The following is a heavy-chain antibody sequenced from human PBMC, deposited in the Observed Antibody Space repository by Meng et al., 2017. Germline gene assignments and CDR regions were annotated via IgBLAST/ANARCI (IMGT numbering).Heavy chain of an antibody. CDR2: INPNSGGT. J-gene: IGHJ4*02. CDR3: AREAITNYDILTGYPDY. D-gene: IGHD3-9*01. Sequence: VQSGAEVKKPGASVKVSCKASGYTFTGYYMHWVRQAPGQGLEWMGRINPNSGGTNYAQKFQGRVTMTRDTSISTAYMELSRLRSDDTAVYYCAREAITNYDILTGYPDYWGQGTLVTVSS. CDR1: GYTFTGYY. V-gene: IGHV1-2*06.